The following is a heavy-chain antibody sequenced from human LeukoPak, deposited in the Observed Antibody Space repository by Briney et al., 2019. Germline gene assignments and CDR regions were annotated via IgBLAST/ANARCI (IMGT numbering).Heavy chain of an antibody. CDR1: GGSISSYY. Sequence: SETLSLTCTVSGGSISSYYWSWIRQPPGKGLELIGTFYDSGSSYQNPSLKSRVTISVDTSKNEFSLKLSSVTTADTAVYYCARRGYTYGFFDYWGQGILVTVSS. CDR2: FYDSGSS. CDR3: ARRGYTYGFFDY. J-gene: IGHJ4*02. V-gene: IGHV4-59*05. D-gene: IGHD5-18*01.